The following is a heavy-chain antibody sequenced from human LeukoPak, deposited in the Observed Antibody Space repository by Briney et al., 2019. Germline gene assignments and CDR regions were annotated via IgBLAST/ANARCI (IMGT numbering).Heavy chain of an antibody. Sequence: GGSLRLSCAASGFTFTDYYMSWIRQAPGKGLEWISYMSSSGSAIYYADSVKGRFTISRDNAKNSLYLQMNSLRAEDTAVYYCARDLNYYRGYSGYDLDYWGQGTLVTVSS. CDR2: MSSSGSAI. CDR1: GFTFTDYY. V-gene: IGHV3-11*04. CDR3: ARDLNYYRGYSGYDLDY. D-gene: IGHD5-12*01. J-gene: IGHJ4*02.